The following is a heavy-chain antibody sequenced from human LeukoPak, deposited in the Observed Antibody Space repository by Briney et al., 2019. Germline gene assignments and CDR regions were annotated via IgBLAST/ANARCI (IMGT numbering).Heavy chain of an antibody. Sequence: GGSLRLSCAASGFTFSIYSMNWVRQAPGKGLEWVSSISSSSSYIYYADSVKGRFTISRDNAKNSLYLQMNSLRAEDTAVYYCARDSSGWLPFDYWGQGTLVTVSS. D-gene: IGHD6-19*01. J-gene: IGHJ4*02. CDR2: ISSSSSYI. V-gene: IGHV3-21*01. CDR3: ARDSSGWLPFDY. CDR1: GFTFSIYS.